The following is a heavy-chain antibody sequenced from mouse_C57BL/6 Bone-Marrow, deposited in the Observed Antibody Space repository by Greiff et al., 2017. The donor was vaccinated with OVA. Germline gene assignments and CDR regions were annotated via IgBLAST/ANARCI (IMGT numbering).Heavy chain of an antibody. CDR2: IHPNSGST. CDR1: GYTFTSYW. CDR3: ARKLYHYYYAMDY. D-gene: IGHD2-12*01. V-gene: IGHV1-64*01. J-gene: IGHJ4*01. Sequence: QVQLQQPGAELVKPGASVKLSCKASGYTFTSYWMHWVKQRPGHGLEWIGMIHPNSGSTNYNEKFKSKATLTVDKSSSTAYMQLSSLTSEDSAVYFCARKLYHYYYAMDYWGQGTSVTVAS.